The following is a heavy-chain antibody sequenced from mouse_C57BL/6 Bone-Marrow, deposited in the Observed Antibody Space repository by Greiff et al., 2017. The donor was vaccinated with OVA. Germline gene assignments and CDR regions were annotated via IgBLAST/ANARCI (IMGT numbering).Heavy chain of an antibody. CDR3: ARLSFSNYIYWYFDV. D-gene: IGHD2-5*01. J-gene: IGHJ1*03. CDR2: INYDGSST. CDR1: GFTLSDYY. Sequence: EVMLVESEGGLVQPGSSMKLSCTASGFTLSDYYMAWVRQVPEKGLEWVANINYDGSSTYYLDSLKSRFIISRDNAKNILYLQMSSLKSEDTATYYCARLSFSNYIYWYFDVWGTGTTVTVSS. V-gene: IGHV5-16*01.